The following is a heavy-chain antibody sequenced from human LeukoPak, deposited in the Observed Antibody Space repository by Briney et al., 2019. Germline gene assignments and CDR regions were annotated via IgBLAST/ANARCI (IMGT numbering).Heavy chain of an antibody. V-gene: IGHV3-23*01. D-gene: IGHD6-6*01. CDR2: ISGSGGST. Sequence: GGSLRLSCAASGLTFSSYAMSWVRQAPGKGLEWVSAISGSGGSTYYADSVKGRFTISRDNSKNTLYLQMNSLRAEDTAVYYCAKINRQYSSPGGFDYWGQGTLVTVSS. J-gene: IGHJ4*02. CDR3: AKINRQYSSPGGFDY. CDR1: GLTFSSYA.